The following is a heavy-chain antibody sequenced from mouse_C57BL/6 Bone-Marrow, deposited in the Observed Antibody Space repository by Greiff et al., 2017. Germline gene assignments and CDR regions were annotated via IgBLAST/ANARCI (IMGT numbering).Heavy chain of an antibody. CDR1: GYTFTSYG. CDR2: IYPRSGNT. V-gene: IGHV1-81*01. D-gene: IGHD1-1*01. CDR3: ARCPYYYGSSYDY. J-gene: IGHJ2*01. Sequence: LVESGAELARPGASVKLSCKASGYTFTSYGISWVKQRTGQGLEWIGEIYPRSGNTYYNEKFKGKATLTADKSSSTAYMELRSLTSEDSAVYFCARCPYYYGSSYDYWGQGTTRTVSS.